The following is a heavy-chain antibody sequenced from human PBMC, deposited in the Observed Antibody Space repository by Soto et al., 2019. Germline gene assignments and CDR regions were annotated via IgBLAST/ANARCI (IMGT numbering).Heavy chain of an antibody. CDR3: ARDVWSRASGPPDS. J-gene: IGHJ4*02. D-gene: IGHD3-10*01. Sequence: QVQLVQSGAEVKKPGSSVKVSCKASGGTFSNYGVNWVRQAPGQGLEWMGGIIPIFGTAKYAQKFQGRVTITADDSTRTAYMELSSLRSEDTALYYCARDVWSRASGPPDSWGQGTLVTVSS. CDR1: GGTFSNYG. V-gene: IGHV1-69*01. CDR2: IIPIFGTA.